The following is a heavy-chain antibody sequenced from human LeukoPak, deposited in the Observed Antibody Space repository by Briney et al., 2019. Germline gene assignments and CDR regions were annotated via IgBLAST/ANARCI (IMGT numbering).Heavy chain of an antibody. CDR2: ISSSGSTI. V-gene: IGHV3-11*04. CDR3: ASVRYSSSWYYFDY. Sequence: GGSLRLSCAASGFTCSDYYMSWIRQAPGKGLEWVSYISSSGSTIYYADSVKGRFTISRDNAKNSLYPQMNSLRAEDTAVYYCASVRYSSSWYYFDYWGQGTLVTVSS. D-gene: IGHD6-13*01. J-gene: IGHJ4*02. CDR1: GFTCSDYY.